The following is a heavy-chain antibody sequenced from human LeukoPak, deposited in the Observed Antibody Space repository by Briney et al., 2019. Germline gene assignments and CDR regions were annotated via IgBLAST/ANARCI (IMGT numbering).Heavy chain of an antibody. V-gene: IGHV1-69*04. CDR3: ARGAAAGTGLLDY. Sequence: GASVKVSCKASGGTFSSYAISWVRQAPGQGLEWMGRIIPILGIANYAQKFQGRVTITADKSTSTAYMELSSLRSEDTAVYYCARGAAAGTGLLDYWGQGTLVTVSS. CDR1: GGTFSSYA. J-gene: IGHJ4*02. D-gene: IGHD6-13*01. CDR2: IIPILGIA.